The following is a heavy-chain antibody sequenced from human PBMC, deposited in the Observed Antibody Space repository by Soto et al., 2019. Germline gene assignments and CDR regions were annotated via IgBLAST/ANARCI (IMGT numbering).Heavy chain of an antibody. D-gene: IGHD3-10*01. Sequence: AASVKVSCKASGYTFTSYAMHWVRQAPGQRLEWTGWISAYNGNTKYAQKLQGRVTMTTDTSTSTAYMELRSLRSDDTAVYYCARGVGSGSYYNQYNWFDPWGQGTLVTVSS. CDR3: ARGVGSGSYYNQYNWFDP. CDR1: GYTFTSYA. V-gene: IGHV1-18*01. J-gene: IGHJ5*02. CDR2: ISAYNGNT.